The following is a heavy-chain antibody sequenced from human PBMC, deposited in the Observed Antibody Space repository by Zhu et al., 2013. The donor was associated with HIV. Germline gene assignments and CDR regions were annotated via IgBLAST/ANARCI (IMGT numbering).Heavy chain of an antibody. CDR3: ARKGRGYSYGTARGAMDV. J-gene: IGHJ6*03. CDR1: EYTLTSYD. Sequence: QVQLVQSGAEVKKPGASVKVSCKASEYTLTSYDIHWVRQVTGQGLEWMGRMKTNSGNTGYAKKFQGRVTFTRNTSIDTAYMELSSLRSEDTAVYYCARKGRGYSYGTARGAMDVVGQRDHGHRSP. V-gene: IGHV1-8*03. D-gene: IGHD5-18*01. CDR2: MKTNSGNT.